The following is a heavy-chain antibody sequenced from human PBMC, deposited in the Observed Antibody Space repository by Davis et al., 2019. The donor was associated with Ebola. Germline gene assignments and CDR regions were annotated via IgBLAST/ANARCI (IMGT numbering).Heavy chain of an antibody. Sequence: ASVNVSCTASGYTFTGYYMHWVRQAPGQGLEWMGWINPNSGGTNYAQKFQGWVTMTRDTSISTAYMELSRLRSDDTAVYYCARENCSGGSCYFLLSVWGQGTTVTVSS. CDR2: INPNSGGT. J-gene: IGHJ6*02. CDR1: GYTFTGYY. CDR3: ARENCSGGSCYFLLSV. V-gene: IGHV1-2*04. D-gene: IGHD2-15*01.